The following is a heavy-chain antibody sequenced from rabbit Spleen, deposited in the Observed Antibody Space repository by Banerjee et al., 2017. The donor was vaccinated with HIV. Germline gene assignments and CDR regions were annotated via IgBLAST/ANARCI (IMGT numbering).Heavy chain of an antibody. D-gene: IGHD3-1*01. J-gene: IGHJ4*01. CDR1: GFSFSDRDV. CDR3: ARDTTTNVFGYGYGFSL. Sequence: QEQVKETRGGLVQPGGSLTLTCKASGFSFSDRDVMCWVRQAPGKGLEWIACINTATAKAVYATWAKGRFTISTTSSTTVTLHMTSLTAADTATYFCARDTTTNVFGYGYGFSLWGQGTLVTVS. CDR2: INTATAKA. V-gene: IGHV1S45*01.